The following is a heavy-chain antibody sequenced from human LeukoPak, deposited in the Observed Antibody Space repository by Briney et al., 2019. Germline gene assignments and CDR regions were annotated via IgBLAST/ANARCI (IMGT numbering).Heavy chain of an antibody. CDR1: GFTFSRYS. V-gene: IGHV3-21*01. J-gene: IGHJ4*02. D-gene: IGHD3-10*01. CDR2: ISSSSSYI. Sequence: GGSLRLSCAASGFTFSRYSMNWVRQAPGKGLEWVSSISSSSSYIYYADSVKGRFTISRDNAKNSLYLQMNSLRAEDTAVYYCARDYGSGPFDYWGQGTLVAVSS. CDR3: ARDYGSGPFDY.